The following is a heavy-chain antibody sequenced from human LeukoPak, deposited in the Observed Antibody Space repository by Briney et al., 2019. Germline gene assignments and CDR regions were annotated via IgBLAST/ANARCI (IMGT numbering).Heavy chain of an antibody. J-gene: IGHJ6*03. V-gene: IGHV4-4*07. CDR3: ARLKFYDSTGYSPGYYMDV. D-gene: IGHD3-22*01. Sequence: SETLSLTCTVSGGSIISNYWSWIRQSAGTGLEWTGRIYGSGITDYNPSLKSRVTMSLDTSRKQFSLRLTSVTAADTAVYYCARLKFYDSTGYSPGYYMDVWGKGTTVSVFS. CDR1: GGSIISNY. CDR2: IYGSGIT.